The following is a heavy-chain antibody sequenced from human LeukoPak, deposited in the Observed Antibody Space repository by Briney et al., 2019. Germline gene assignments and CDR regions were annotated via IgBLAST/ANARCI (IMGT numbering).Heavy chain of an antibody. D-gene: IGHD6-13*01. CDR2: IYYSGST. CDR3: ARQRAAAAPYYYYYMDV. J-gene: IGHJ6*03. V-gene: IGHV4-39*01. Sequence: SETLSLTCTVSGGSISSSSYYWGWIRQPPGKGLEWIGSIYYSGSTYYNPSLKSRVTISVDTSKNQFSLKLSSVTAADTAVYYCARQRAAAAPYYYYYMDVWGKGTTVTVSS. CDR1: GGSISSSSYY.